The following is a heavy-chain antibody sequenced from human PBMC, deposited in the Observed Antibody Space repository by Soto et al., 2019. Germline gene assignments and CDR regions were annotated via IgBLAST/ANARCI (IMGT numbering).Heavy chain of an antibody. J-gene: IGHJ6*02. CDR2: IYYSGST. CDR3: ARGVYDYWSGYYAGSGLDV. D-gene: IGHD3-3*01. V-gene: IGHV4-59*01. CDR1: GGSISSYY. Sequence: NPSETLSLTCTVSGGSISSYYWSWIRQPPGKGLEWIGYIYYSGSTNYNPSLKSRVTIPVDTSKNQFYLKLSSVTAADTAVYYCARGVYDYWSGYYAGSGLDVWGQGTTVTVSS.